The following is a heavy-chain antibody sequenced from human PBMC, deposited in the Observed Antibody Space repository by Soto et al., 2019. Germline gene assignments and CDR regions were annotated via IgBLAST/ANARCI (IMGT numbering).Heavy chain of an antibody. J-gene: IGHJ4*02. CDR2: ISYDGSNK. V-gene: IGHV3-30*18. CDR3: AKGAYRGSYLDY. Sequence: QVQLVESGGGVVQPGRSLRLSCAASGFTFSSYGMHWVRQAPGKGLEWVAVISYDGSNKYYADSVKGRFTISRDNSKNTLYLQMNSLRAEDTAVYYCAKGAYRGSYLDYWGQGTLVTVSS. D-gene: IGHD1-26*01. CDR1: GFTFSSYG.